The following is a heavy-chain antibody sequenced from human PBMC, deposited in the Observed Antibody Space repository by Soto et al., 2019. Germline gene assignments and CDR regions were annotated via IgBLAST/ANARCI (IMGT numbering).Heavy chain of an antibody. CDR1: GFTFITYA. V-gene: IGHV3-23*01. CDR3: AKNWDTTSSSTSH. D-gene: IGHD6-6*01. CDR2: ISGTGGST. J-gene: IGHJ4*02. Sequence: GGSLRLSCAASGFTFITYAMSWVRQAPGKGLEWVSAISGTGGSTYYADSVKGRFTISRDNSKNTLYLQMNSLRAEDTAVYYCAKNWDTTSSSTSHWGQGTLVSVSS.